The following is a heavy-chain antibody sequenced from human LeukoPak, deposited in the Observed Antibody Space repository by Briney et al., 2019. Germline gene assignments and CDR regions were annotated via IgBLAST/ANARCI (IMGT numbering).Heavy chain of an antibody. D-gene: IGHD6-13*01. Sequence: FIRYDGSNKYYADSVKGRFTISRDNSKNTLYLQMNSLRAEDTAVYYCAKDTAYSSSWYEGYWGQGTLVTVSS. J-gene: IGHJ4*02. CDR2: IRYDGSNK. CDR3: AKDTAYSSSWYEGY. V-gene: IGHV3-30*02.